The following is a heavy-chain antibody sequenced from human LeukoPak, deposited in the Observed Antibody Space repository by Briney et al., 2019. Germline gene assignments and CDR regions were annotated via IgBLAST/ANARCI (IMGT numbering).Heavy chain of an antibody. J-gene: IGHJ5*02. D-gene: IGHD3-16*01. CDR3: ARRGTYQNWFDP. V-gene: IGHV3-7*01. CDR1: TFTFSSYW. Sequence: PGGSLRLSCAASTFTFSSYWMSWVRQAPGKGLEWVATIKDDGSEKYYVDSVSGRFTISRDNAKNSLYLQTNSLRAEDTAVYYCARRGTYQNWFDPWGQGTLVTVSS. CDR2: IKDDGSEK.